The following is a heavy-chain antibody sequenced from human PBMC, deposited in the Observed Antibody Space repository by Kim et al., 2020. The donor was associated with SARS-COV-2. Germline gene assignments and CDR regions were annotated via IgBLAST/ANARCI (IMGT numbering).Heavy chain of an antibody. CDR3: AKDLGYSSSSPRDAFDI. D-gene: IGHD6-13*01. Sequence: VKGRFTISRDNSKNTLYLQMNSLRAEDTAVYYCAKDLGYSSSSPRDAFDIWGQGTMVTVSS. J-gene: IGHJ3*02. V-gene: IGHV3-23*01.